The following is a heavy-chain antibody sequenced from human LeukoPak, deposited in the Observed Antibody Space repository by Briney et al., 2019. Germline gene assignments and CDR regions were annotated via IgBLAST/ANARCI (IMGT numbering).Heavy chain of an antibody. D-gene: IGHD2-15*01. CDR3: AKGSGGSCYSGSDS. CDR2: ICGSGGSS. V-gene: IGHV3-23*01. J-gene: IGHJ4*02. Sequence: GGSLRLSCAASGFTFSSYSMSWVRQAPGKGLEWVSVICGSGGSSFYADSVKGRFTISRDDSKSTLYLQMHSLRAEDTALYYCAKGSGGSCYSGSDSWGQGTLVTVSS. CDR1: GFTFSSYS.